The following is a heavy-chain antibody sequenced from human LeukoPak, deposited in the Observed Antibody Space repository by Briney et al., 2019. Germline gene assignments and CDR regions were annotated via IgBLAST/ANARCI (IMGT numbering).Heavy chain of an antibody. D-gene: IGHD6-19*01. Sequence: PSETLSLTCAVSGGSISSGGYSWSWIRQPPGKGLEWIGYIYHSGSTYYNPSLKSRVTISVDRSKNQFSLKLSSVPAADTAVYYCALIPRGIAVPGTDLWGQGTLVTVSS. V-gene: IGHV4-30-2*01. CDR1: GGSISSGGYS. J-gene: IGHJ5*02. CDR3: ALIPRGIAVPGTDL. CDR2: IYHSGST.